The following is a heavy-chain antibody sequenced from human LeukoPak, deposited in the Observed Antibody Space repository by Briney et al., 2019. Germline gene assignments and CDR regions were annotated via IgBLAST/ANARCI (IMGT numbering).Heavy chain of an antibody. D-gene: IGHD1-26*01. V-gene: IGHV3-21*01. Sequence: GGSLRLSCAASGFTFSSYSMNWVRQAPGKGLEWVSSISSSSSYIYYADSVKGRFTISRDNAKNSLYLQMNSLRAEDTAVYYCARWGPGLGATTTFDYWGQGTLVTVSS. CDR3: ARWGPGLGATTTFDY. CDR2: ISSSSSYI. J-gene: IGHJ4*02. CDR1: GFTFSSYS.